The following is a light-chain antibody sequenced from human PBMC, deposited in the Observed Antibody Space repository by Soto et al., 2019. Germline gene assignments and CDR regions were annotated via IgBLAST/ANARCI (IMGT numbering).Light chain of an antibody. J-gene: IGKJ1*01. V-gene: IGKV1-33*01. Sequence: IQMTQTASSLSASVVDRVSITCQASQGISNYLNWYQQKPGKAPKLLIYDASNLETGVPSRFSGSGSGTDFTFTISSLQPEDIAAYYCQQYDNRPYTFGQGTKVDIK. CDR3: QQYDNRPYT. CDR2: DAS. CDR1: QGISNY.